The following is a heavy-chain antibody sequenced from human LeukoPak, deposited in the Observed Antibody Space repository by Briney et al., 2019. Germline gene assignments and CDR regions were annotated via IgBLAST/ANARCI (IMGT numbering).Heavy chain of an antibody. Sequence: GGSLRLSCAASGFTFSSYAMSWVRQAPGKGLEWVSAISGSGGGTYYAGSVRGRFTISRDNSKNTLYLQMNSLRGEDTALYYCAKRRTSEFDYWGQGTLVTVSS. V-gene: IGHV3-23*01. CDR2: ISGSGGGT. CDR1: GFTFSSYA. J-gene: IGHJ4*02. D-gene: IGHD1-7*01. CDR3: AKRRTSEFDY.